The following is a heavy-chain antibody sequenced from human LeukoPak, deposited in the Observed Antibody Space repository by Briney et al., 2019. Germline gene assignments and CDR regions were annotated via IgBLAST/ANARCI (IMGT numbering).Heavy chain of an antibody. CDR2: INHSGST. V-gene: IGHV4-34*01. Sequence: SETLSLTCAVYGGSFSGYYWSWIRQPPGKGLEWIGEINHSGSTNYNPSLKSRVTISVDTSKNQFSLKLSSVTAADTAVYYCAKGQAYWGQGTLVTVSS. CDR1: GGSFSGYY. J-gene: IGHJ4*02. CDR3: AKGQAY.